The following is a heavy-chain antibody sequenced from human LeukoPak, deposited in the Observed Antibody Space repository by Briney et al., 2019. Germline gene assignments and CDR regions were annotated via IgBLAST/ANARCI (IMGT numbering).Heavy chain of an antibody. D-gene: IGHD6-19*01. J-gene: IGHJ5*02. CDR3: ARGPQWLVDYRNWFDP. V-gene: IGHV3-7*03. Sequence: GGPLRLSCAASGFTFTNYWMSWVRQAPGKGLELVANIKLDRSEKYYVDSVKGRFTISRDNAKNSLNLQMNSLRSDDTAVYYCARGPQWLVDYRNWFDPWGQGTLVTVSS. CDR2: IKLDRSEK. CDR1: GFTFTNYW.